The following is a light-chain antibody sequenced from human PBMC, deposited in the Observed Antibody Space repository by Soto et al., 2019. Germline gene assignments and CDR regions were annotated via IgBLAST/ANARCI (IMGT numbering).Light chain of an antibody. CDR1: QRISNW. CDR2: TTS. CDR3: QHYNDYSWT. V-gene: IGKV1-5*03. J-gene: IGKJ1*01. Sequence: GDRVTITCRASQRISNWLAWYQQKPGKAPNLLIYTTSNLESGVPSRFSGSGSGTEFTLTITSLQPDDFATYYCQHYNDYSWTFGQGTKVEIK.